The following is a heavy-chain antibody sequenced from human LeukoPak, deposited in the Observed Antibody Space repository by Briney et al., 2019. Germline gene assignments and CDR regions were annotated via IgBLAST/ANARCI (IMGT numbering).Heavy chain of an antibody. Sequence: SSETLSLTCTVSGGSISSGGYYWSWIRQHPGKGLEWIGYIYYSGSTNYNPSLKSRVTISVDTSKNQFSLKLSSVTAADTAVYYCARQRTNSSPARGDNWFDPWGQGTLVTVSS. V-gene: IGHV4-61*08. CDR3: ARQRTNSSPARGDNWFDP. D-gene: IGHD6-13*01. CDR2: IYYSGST. CDR1: GGSISSGGYY. J-gene: IGHJ5*02.